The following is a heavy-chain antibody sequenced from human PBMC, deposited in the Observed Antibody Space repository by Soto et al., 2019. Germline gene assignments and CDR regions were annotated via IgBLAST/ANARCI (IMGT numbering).Heavy chain of an antibody. V-gene: IGHV3-72*01. CDR3: SRAGILTTPYYTDY. J-gene: IGHJ4*02. Sequence: EVQLVESGGGLVQPEGSLRLSCVASGFTFSDYYMDWVRQAPGKGLEWVGRVRNKVNSYTTEYAASVKGRFTVSRDDSRNSVYLQMNSLKTGDTAMYYCSRAGILTTPYYTDYWGLGTLVTVS. D-gene: IGHD2-21*01. CDR2: VRNKVNSYTT. CDR1: GFTFSDYY.